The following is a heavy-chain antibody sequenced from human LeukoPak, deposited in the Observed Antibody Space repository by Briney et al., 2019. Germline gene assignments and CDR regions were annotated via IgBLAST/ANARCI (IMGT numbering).Heavy chain of an antibody. V-gene: IGHV1-2*02. CDR2: INPNSSGT. D-gene: IGHD3-22*01. CDR3: ARDPPHYYDSSGFAY. CDR1: GYTFTCYY. J-gene: IGHJ4*02. Sequence: GASVKVSCKASGYTFTCYYMHWVRQAPGQGLEWMGWINPNSSGTNYAQKFQGRVTMTRDTSISTAYMELSRLRSDDTAVYYCARDPPHYYDSSGFAYWGQGTLVTVSS.